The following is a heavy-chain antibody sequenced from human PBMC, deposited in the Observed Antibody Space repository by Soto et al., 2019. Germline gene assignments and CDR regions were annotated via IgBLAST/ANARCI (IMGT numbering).Heavy chain of an antibody. CDR3: ARDLSPVSGRDWYDAFDI. CDR1: GFTFSSYW. Sequence: PGGSLGLSCAASGFTFSSYWMTWVRQAPGKGLEWVANIKEDGSEKNYVDSVKGRFTISRDNARNSLYMQMNSLRGDDTSVYFCARDLSPVSGRDWYDAFDIWGQGTMVTVSS. D-gene: IGHD6-19*01. J-gene: IGHJ3*02. V-gene: IGHV3-7*01. CDR2: IKEDGSEK.